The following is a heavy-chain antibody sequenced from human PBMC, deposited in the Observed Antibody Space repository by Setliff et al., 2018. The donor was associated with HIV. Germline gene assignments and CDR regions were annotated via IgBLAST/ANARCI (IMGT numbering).Heavy chain of an antibody. CDR2: INHSGST. J-gene: IGHJ6*03. Sequence: SETLSLTCAVYGGSFSGYYWSWIRQPPGKGLEWIGEINHSGSTDYNPSLKSRVTISVDTSKNQFSLKLSSVTAADTAVYYCARQEGYCSSTSCYAGSFMGYYYMDVWGKGTTVTVSS. CDR3: ARQEGYCSSTSCYAGSFMGYYYMDV. V-gene: IGHV4-34*01. D-gene: IGHD2-2*01. CDR1: GGSFSGYY.